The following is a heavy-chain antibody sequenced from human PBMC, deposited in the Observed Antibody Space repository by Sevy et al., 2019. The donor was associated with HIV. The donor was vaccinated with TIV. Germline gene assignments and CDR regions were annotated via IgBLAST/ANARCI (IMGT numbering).Heavy chain of an antibody. D-gene: IGHD1-1*01. Sequence: SETLSLTCSVSGGSISSYFWTWVRQSPGKGLEWIGNIYFTGNTDYSPSLKSRVTLSLDTSKSQFSLTLKSVTAADTAISFCARDSTTRPRGLVYWGQGTLVTVSS. CDR1: GGSISSYF. J-gene: IGHJ4*02. CDR2: IYFTGNT. V-gene: IGHV4-59*01. CDR3: ARDSTTRPRGLVY.